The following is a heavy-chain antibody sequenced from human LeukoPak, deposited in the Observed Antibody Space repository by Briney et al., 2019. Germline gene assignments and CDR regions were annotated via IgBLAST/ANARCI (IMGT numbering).Heavy chain of an antibody. CDR2: ISGSGGST. J-gene: IGHJ4*02. V-gene: IGHV3-23*01. Sequence: PGGSLRLSCAASGFTFSSYGMSWVRQAPGKGLEWVSAISGSGGSTYYADSVKGRFAISRDNAKNSLYLQMNSLRAEDTAVYYCARTIVGASGFDYWGQGTLVTVSS. CDR1: GFTFSSYG. CDR3: ARTIVGASGFDY. D-gene: IGHD1-26*01.